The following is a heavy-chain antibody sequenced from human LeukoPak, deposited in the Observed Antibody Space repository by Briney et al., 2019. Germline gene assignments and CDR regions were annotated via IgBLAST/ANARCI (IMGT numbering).Heavy chain of an antibody. CDR1: GGSISSGDYY. D-gene: IGHD7-27*01. J-gene: IGHJ2*01. CDR2: IYYSGST. CDR3: ARDPANWGSPWYFDL. V-gene: IGHV4-30-4*01. Sequence: SETLSLTCTVSGGSISSGDYYWRWIRQPPGKGLEWIGYIYYSGSTYYNPSLKSRVTISVDTSKNQFSLKLSSVTAADTAVYYCARDPANWGSPWYFDLWGRGTLVTVSS.